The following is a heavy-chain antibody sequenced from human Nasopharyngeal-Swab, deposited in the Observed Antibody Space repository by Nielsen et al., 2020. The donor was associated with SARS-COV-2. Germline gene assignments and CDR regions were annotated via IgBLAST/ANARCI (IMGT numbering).Heavy chain of an antibody. V-gene: IGHV3-7*01. D-gene: IGHD6-13*01. J-gene: IGHJ6*02. CDR3: ARDSFSRVGAAGSSHYYYYGMDV. CDR1: GFTFSSYW. Sequence: GGSLRLSCAASGFTFSSYWMSWARQAPGKGLEWVANIKQDGSEKYYVDSVKGRFTISRDNAKNSLYLQMNSLRAEDTAVYYCARDSFSRVGAAGSSHYYYYGMDVWGQGITVTVSS. CDR2: IKQDGSEK.